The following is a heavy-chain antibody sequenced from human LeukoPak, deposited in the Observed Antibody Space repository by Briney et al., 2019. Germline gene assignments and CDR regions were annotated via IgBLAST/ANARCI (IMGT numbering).Heavy chain of an antibody. Sequence: ASVKVSCKASGYAFTNYYMSWVRQAPGQGPEWMGAIDPSSGETQFAPKFEGRVTATADTSTSTAYMELRSLRSDDTAVYYCARGVLRFLEWLLWLDYWGQGTLVTVSS. CDR3: ARGVLRFLEWLLWLDY. J-gene: IGHJ4*02. D-gene: IGHD3-3*01. CDR1: GYAFTNYY. CDR2: IDPSSGET. V-gene: IGHV1-46*01.